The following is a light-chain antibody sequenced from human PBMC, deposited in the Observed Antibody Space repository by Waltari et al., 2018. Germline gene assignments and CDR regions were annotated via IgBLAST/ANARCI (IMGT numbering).Light chain of an antibody. CDR2: KAS. CDR1: QSISSW. V-gene: IGKV1-5*03. J-gene: IGKJ1*01. Sequence: DIQMTQSPSTLSASVGDRVTITCRASQSISSWLAWYQQKSGKAPKLLIYKASRLENGDPSRFSGSGSGTEFTLTISSLQPDDFATYYCQQYDSYPWTFGQGTKVEIK. CDR3: QQYDSYPWT.